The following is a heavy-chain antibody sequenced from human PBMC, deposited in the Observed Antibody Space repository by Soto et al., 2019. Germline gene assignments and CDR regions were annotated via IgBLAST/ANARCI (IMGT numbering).Heavy chain of an antibody. CDR1: DWSISSGCYY. V-gene: IGHV4-31*03. CDR3: AVYSVGAAHDAFDI. CDR2: IYYSGST. J-gene: IGHJ3*02. Sequence: SDTLSLPCTVSDWSISSGCYYLSWLRPHPGKGLEWIGYIYYSGSTYYNPSLKSRVTISVDTSKNQFSLKLSSVTAADTAVYYCAVYSVGAAHDAFDIWGQGKMVTVS. D-gene: IGHD2-15*01.